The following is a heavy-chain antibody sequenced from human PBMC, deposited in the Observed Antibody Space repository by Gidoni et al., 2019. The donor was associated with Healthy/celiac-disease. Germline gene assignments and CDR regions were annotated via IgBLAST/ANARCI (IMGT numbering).Heavy chain of an antibody. D-gene: IGHD5-12*01. J-gene: IGHJ6*03. V-gene: IGHV3-15*01. CDR1: GVTFSNAW. CDR2: IKSKTDGGTT. CDR3: TTAGQYSGYDYPGYYYYYYYMDV. Sequence: EVQLVEPGGGLVKPGGSLSLSCAASGVTFSNAWMSWVRQAPGKGLEWVGRIKSKTDGGTTDYAAPVKGRFTISRDDSKNTLSLQMNSLKTEDTAVYYCTTAGQYSGYDYPGYYYYYYYMDVWGKGTTVTVSS.